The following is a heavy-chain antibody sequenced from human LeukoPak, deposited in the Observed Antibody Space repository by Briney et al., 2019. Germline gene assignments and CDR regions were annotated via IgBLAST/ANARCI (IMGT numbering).Heavy chain of an antibody. CDR3: ARGGTVTTGDFDY. CDR1: GFIFSDHY. J-gene: IGHJ4*02. CDR2: IRNKAKSYTT. V-gene: IGHV3-72*01. D-gene: IGHD4-17*01. Sequence: PGGSLRLSCAASGFIFSDHYMDWVRQAPGKGLEWVGRIRNKAKSYTTEYAASVKGRFTISRDDSKNSLYLQMNSLKTDDTAVYYCARGGTVTTGDFDYWGQGTLVTVSS.